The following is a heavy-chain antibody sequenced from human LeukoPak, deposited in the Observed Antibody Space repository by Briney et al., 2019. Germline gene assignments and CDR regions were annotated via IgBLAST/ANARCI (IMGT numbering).Heavy chain of an antibody. CDR2: ISGSGGST. V-gene: IGHV3-23*01. J-gene: IGHJ4*02. CDR1: GFTFSCYA. CDR3: ANQDITGTHLFNY. D-gene: IGHD1-7*01. Sequence: GGSLRLSCAASGFTFSCYAMSWVRQAPGRGLEWVSTISGSGGSTYYADSVKGRFTISRDNSKNTLYLQMNSLRAEDTAVYYCANQDITGTHLFNYGGQGTLVAVSS.